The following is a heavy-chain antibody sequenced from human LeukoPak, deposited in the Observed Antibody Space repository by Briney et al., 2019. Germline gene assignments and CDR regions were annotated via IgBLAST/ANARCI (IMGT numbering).Heavy chain of an antibody. CDR3: ARTYYYDSSGLPPDY. V-gene: IGHV3-64*01. Sequence: GGSLRLSCAASGFTFSSYAMHWVRQAPGKGLEYVSAISTNGGSTYYANSVKGRFTISRDNSKNTLYLQMGSLRAEDMAVYYCARTYYYDSSGLPPDYWGQGTLVTVSS. D-gene: IGHD3-22*01. CDR1: GFTFSSYA. J-gene: IGHJ4*02. CDR2: ISTNGGST.